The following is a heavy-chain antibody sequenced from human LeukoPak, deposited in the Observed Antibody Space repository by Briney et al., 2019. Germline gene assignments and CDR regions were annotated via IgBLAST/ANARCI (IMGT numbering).Heavy chain of an antibody. CDR3: AKGIAAAGTFDN. CDR1: GFTFSSYE. J-gene: IGHJ4*02. V-gene: IGHV3-23*01. CDR2: ISGSGGST. D-gene: IGHD6-13*01. Sequence: GGSLRLSCAASGFTFSSYEMNWVRQAPGKGLEWVSTISGSGGSTYYADSVKGRFAISRDNSKNTLYLQMSSLRTEDTAVYYCAKGIAAAGTFDNWGQGTLVTVSS.